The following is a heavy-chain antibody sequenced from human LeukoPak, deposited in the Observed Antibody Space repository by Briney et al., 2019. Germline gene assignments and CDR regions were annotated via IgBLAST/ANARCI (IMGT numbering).Heavy chain of an antibody. CDR1: GGSISSTNYY. J-gene: IGHJ4*02. D-gene: IGHD1-1*01. CDR2: IYYSGST. Sequence: PSETLSLTCTVSGGSISSTNYYWGWIRQPPGKGLEWIGSIYYSGSTYYNPSPKSRLTISLDTSKNQFSLRLSSVTAADTAFYYCARRYNWNDRWDWGQGTLVTVSP. CDR3: ARRYNWNDRWD. V-gene: IGHV4-39*07.